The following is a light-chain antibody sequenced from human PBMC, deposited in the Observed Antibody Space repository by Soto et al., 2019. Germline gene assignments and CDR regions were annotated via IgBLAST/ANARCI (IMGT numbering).Light chain of an antibody. CDR1: SSDVGGYNY. J-gene: IGLJ2*01. Sequence: QAVVTQPRSVSGSPGQSVTISCTGTSSDVGGYNYVSWYQQHPGKAPKLMIYDVSERPSGVPDRFSGSKSGNTASLTISGLQAEDEADYYCCSYVGSYSVVFGGGTKVTVL. CDR2: DVS. V-gene: IGLV2-11*01. CDR3: CSYVGSYSVV.